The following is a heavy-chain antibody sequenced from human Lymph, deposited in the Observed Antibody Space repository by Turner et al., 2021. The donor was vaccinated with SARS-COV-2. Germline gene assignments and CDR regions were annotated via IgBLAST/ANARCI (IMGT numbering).Heavy chain of an antibody. J-gene: IGHJ4*02. V-gene: IGHV3-30-3*01. CDR2: LSYDGSNK. CDR3: ARSGPNFDY. D-gene: IGHD7-27*01. CDR1: GFTFSSYA. Sequence: VQLLESGGGLVQPGGSLRLSCAASGFTFSSYAMLWVRQAPGKGLDWLALLSYDGSNKYYADSVKCRFTISRENSNNTLSLQMNSLRAEDTAVYYCARSGPNFDYWGQGTLVTVSA.